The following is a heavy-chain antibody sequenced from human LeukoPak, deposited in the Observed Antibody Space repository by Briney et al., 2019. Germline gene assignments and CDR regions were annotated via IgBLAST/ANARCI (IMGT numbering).Heavy chain of an antibody. V-gene: IGHV3-66*01. Sequence: PGGSLRLSCAASGFTVSSNFMSWVRQAPGRGLEWVSVIYSGGSTYYADSVKGRFTISRDNSKNTLYLQKNSLRAEDTAVYYCAREYSNSWMVFDYWGQGTLVTVSS. CDR3: AREYSNSWMVFDY. J-gene: IGHJ4*02. CDR1: GFTVSSNF. D-gene: IGHD6-13*01. CDR2: IYSGGST.